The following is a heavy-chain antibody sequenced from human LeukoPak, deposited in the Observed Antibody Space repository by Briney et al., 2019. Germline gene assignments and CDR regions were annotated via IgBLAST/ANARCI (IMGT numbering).Heavy chain of an antibody. V-gene: IGHV4-28*01. CDR1: GYSISSRNW. CDR3: ARYGSDSDWYFDL. J-gene: IGHJ2*01. CDR2: IYYSGKT. Sequence: SETLSLTCAVSGYSISSRNWWGWIRPPPGKGLEWIGYIYYSGKTYYSPSLKSRVTMSLDTSQNQFSLKLSSVTAVDTAVYFCARYGSDSDWYFDLWGRGTLVTVSS. D-gene: IGHD4-23*01.